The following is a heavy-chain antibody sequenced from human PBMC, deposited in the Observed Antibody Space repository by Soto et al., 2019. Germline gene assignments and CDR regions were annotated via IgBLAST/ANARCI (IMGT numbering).Heavy chain of an antibody. CDR3: AKAREDYYYAMDV. Sequence: GGSLRLSCAASGFTFSSYGMHWVRQAPGKGLEWVAVISYDGSNKYYADSVKGRFTISRDHSKNTLYLQMNSLRAEDTAVYYCAKAREDYYYAMDVWGQGTTVTVSS. CDR1: GFTFSSYG. CDR2: ISYDGSNK. J-gene: IGHJ6*02. D-gene: IGHD1-26*01. V-gene: IGHV3-30*18.